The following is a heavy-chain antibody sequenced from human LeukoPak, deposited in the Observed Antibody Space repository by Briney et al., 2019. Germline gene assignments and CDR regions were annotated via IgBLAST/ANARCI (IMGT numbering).Heavy chain of an antibody. CDR3: AREYWYYDY. CDR2: INPNSGDT. CDR1: GYTFTASY. V-gene: IGHV1-2*02. D-gene: IGHD1-7*01. Sequence: ASVTVSCKTSGYTFTASYMHWVRQAPGQGLEWMGWINPNSGDTNYAQKFQGRVTMTRDTSISTAYMDLSRLRSDDTAVYYCAREYWYYDYWGQGTLVTVSS. J-gene: IGHJ4*02.